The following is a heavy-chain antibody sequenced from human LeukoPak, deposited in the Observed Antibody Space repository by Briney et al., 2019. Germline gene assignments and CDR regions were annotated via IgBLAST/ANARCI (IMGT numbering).Heavy chain of an antibody. D-gene: IGHD3-10*01. CDR2: MNPNSGNT. Sequence: GASVKVSCKASGYTFTSYDINWVRQATGQGLEWMGWMNPNSGNTGYAQKFQGRVTMTRNTPISTAYMELSSLRSEDTAVYYCARGGGLYGSGSVQNYYMDVWGKGTTVTVSS. J-gene: IGHJ6*03. CDR3: ARGGGLYGSGSVQNYYMDV. CDR1: GYTFTSYD. V-gene: IGHV1-8*01.